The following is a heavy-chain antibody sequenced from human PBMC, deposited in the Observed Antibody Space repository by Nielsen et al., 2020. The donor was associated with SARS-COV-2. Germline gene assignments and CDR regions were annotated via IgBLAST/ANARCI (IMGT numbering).Heavy chain of an antibody. V-gene: IGHV3-30-3*01. Sequence: GESLKISCAASGFTFSSYAMHWVRQAPGKGLEWVAVISDDGSEKYYADSVKGRFTISRDNSKNTLYLQMNSLRGEDTAVYYCVKDGAYYGVRGVVHFGYGGRGNLVTVSS. CDR3: VKDGAYYGVRGVVHFGY. CDR1: GFTFSSYA. J-gene: IGHJ4*02. CDR2: ISDDGSEK. D-gene: IGHD3-10*01.